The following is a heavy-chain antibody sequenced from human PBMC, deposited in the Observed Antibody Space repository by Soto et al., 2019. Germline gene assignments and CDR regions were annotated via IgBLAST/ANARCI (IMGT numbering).Heavy chain of an antibody. D-gene: IGHD2-8*01. CDR3: ARGHSTDCSNGVCSFFYNHGMDV. J-gene: IGHJ6*02. Sequence: VASVKVSCKASGYSFSDYHIHWVRQAPGQGLEWLGRINPKSGGTSSAQKFQGWVTMTRDTSISTAYMELTRLRSDDTAVYFCARGHSTDCSNGVCSFFYNHGMDVWGQGTTVTVSS. V-gene: IGHV1-2*04. CDR2: INPKSGGT. CDR1: GYSFSDYH.